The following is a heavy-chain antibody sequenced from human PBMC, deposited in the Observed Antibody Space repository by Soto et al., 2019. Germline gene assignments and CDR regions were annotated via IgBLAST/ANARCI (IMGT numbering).Heavy chain of an antibody. V-gene: IGHV4-59*01. J-gene: IGHJ4*02. CDR3: ARIRGLGEVSPYLDQ. D-gene: IGHD3-16*01. CDR1: KYCISHYS. CDR2: ISYSGTT. Sequence: PSQTLSVKCPVSKYCISHYSPTYIRQTPGRGLEWIGYISYSGTTNYNASLKSRVTISVDTSANQFSLRVRSVTAADTAVYYCARIRGLGEVSPYLDQWVQVALVTVS.